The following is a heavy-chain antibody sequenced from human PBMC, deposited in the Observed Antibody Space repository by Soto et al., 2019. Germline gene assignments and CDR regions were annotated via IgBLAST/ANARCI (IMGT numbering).Heavy chain of an antibody. D-gene: IGHD3-3*01. V-gene: IGHV1-69*13. J-gene: IGHJ6*02. CDR1: GGTFSSYA. CDR3: AVGVVIIHSYYYGMDV. Sequence: SVKVSCNASGGTFSSYAISWVRQAPGQGLEWMGGIIPIFGTANYAQKFQGRVTITADESTSTAYMELSSLRSEDTAVYYCAVGVVIIHSYYYGMDVWGDATPVAF. CDR2: IIPIFGTA.